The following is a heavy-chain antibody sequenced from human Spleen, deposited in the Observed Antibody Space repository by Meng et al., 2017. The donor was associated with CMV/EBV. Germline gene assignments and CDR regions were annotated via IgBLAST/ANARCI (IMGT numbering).Heavy chain of an antibody. D-gene: IGHD6-6*01. V-gene: IGHV3-48*03. CDR3: AREMGTGLAARPGYFDF. J-gene: IGHJ4*02. Sequence: GESLKISCAASGFTFSSYEMNWVRQSPGKGLEWVSYISASRGTIFYADSVKGRFSISRGNAKNALYLQMNSLRPDDTAIYYCAREMGTGLAARPGYFDFWGRGTLVTVSS. CDR2: ISASRGTI. CDR1: GFTFSSYE.